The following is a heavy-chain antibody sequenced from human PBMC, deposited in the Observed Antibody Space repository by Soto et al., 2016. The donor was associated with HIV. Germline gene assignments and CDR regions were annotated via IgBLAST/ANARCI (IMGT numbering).Heavy chain of an antibody. V-gene: IGHV1-2*02. J-gene: IGHJ6*02. D-gene: IGHD3-22*01. Sequence: QVQVVQSGAEVKKPGASVKVSCKASGYTFSGYYMHWVRQAPGQGLEWMGWINPKDGATNYAQNFQGRVTMTRDTSISTAYMELSRLRSDDTAVYYCASSQYYYDSSGYFYGMDVWGQGPRSPSP. CDR2: INPKDGAT. CDR1: GYTFSGYY. CDR3: ASSQYYYDSSGYFYGMDV.